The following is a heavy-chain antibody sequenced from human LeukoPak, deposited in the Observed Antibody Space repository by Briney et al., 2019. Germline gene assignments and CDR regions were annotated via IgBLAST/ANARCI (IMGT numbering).Heavy chain of an antibody. Sequence: GGSLRLSCAASGFTFSSYAMSWVRQAPGKGLEWVSAISGSGGSTYYADSVKGRFTISRDNSKNTLYLQMNTLRAEDTAVYYCARGAFGWYYFDYWGQGTLVTVSS. D-gene: IGHD6-19*01. V-gene: IGHV3-23*01. CDR1: GFTFSSYA. CDR2: ISGSGGST. J-gene: IGHJ4*02. CDR3: ARGAFGWYYFDY.